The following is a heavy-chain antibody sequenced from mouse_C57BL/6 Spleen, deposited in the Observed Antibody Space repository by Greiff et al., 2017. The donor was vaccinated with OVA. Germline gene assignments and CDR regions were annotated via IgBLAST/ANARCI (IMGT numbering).Heavy chain of an antibody. J-gene: IGHJ1*03. CDR3: ARQRDDYDWYFDV. Sequence: EVQLVESGGGLVQPGGSLKLSCAASGFTFSDYYMYWVRQTPEKRLEWVAYISNGGGSTYYPDTVKGRFTISRDNAKNTLYLQMSRLKSEDTAMYYCARQRDDYDWYFDVWGTGTTVTVSS. D-gene: IGHD2-4*01. CDR2: ISNGGGST. CDR1: GFTFSDYY. V-gene: IGHV5-12*01.